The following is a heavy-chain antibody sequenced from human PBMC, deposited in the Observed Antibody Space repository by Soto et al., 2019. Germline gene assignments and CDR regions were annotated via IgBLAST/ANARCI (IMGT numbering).Heavy chain of an antibody. CDR2: ISTNNGNT. D-gene: IGHD2-2*01. CDR1: GYTFTNYG. V-gene: IGHV1-18*01. CDR3: AREYCTSTSCYGPDY. Sequence: QVQLVQSGAEVNKPGSSVKVSCEASGYTFTNYGIIWVRQAPGQGLEWMGWISTNNGNTNYAQKFQGRVAMSTDTSTSTAYVELRSLRSDDTAVYYCAREYCTSTSCYGPDYWGQGTLVTVSS. J-gene: IGHJ4*02.